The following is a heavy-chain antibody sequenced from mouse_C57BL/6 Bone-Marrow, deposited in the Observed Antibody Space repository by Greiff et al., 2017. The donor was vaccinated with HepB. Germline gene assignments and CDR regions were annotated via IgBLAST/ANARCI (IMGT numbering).Heavy chain of an antibody. V-gene: IGHV14-4*01. CDR3: LYYSNYPYAMDY. D-gene: IGHD2-5*01. CDR2: IDPENGDT. CDR1: GFNIKDDY. Sequence: EVKLQESGAELVRPGASVKLSCTASGFNIKDDYMHWVKQRPEQGLEWIGWIDPENGDTEYASKFQGKATITADTSSNTAYLQLSSLTSEDTAVYYCLYYSNYPYAMDYWGQGTSVTVSS. J-gene: IGHJ4*01.